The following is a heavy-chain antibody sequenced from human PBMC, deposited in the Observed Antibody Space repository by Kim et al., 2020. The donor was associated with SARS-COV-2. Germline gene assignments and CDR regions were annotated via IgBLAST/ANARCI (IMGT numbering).Heavy chain of an antibody. D-gene: IGHD5-12*01. Sequence: ADAVKSRFTISRDNSKNTLYLQMNGLRADDTAVYDCAKAGGYDNKYWYFDFWGRGALVTVSS. CDR3: AKAGGYDNKYWYFDF. V-gene: IGHV3-23*01. J-gene: IGHJ2*01.